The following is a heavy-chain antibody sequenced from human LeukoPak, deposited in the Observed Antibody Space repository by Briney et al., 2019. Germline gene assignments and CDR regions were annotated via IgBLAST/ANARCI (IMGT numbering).Heavy chain of an antibody. CDR3: ASQSSKNGLRTVDY. CDR1: GFTFSSYS. CDR2: ISSSSSYI. D-gene: IGHD2-21*02. J-gene: IGHJ4*02. V-gene: IGHV3-21*01. Sequence: GGSLRLSCAASGFTFSSYSMNWVRQAPGKGLEWVSSISSSSSYIYYADSVKGRFTISRDNAKNSLYLQMNSLRAEDTAVYYCASQSSKNGLRTVDYWGQGTLVTVSS.